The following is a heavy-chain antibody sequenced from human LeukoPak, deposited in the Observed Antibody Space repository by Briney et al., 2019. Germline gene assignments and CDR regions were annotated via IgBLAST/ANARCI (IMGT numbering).Heavy chain of an antibody. CDR2: ISGSGGST. CDR1: GFTFETFA. Sequence: GGSLRLSCVASGFTFETFAMSWVRQGPGKGLEWVSTISGSGGSTYYADSVKGRFTISRDNSKNTLFLQMNSLRADDTAVYFCAKDQKSIAATGYDYWGQGTLVTVSS. J-gene: IGHJ4*02. CDR3: AKDQKSIAATGYDY. D-gene: IGHD6-13*01. V-gene: IGHV3-23*01.